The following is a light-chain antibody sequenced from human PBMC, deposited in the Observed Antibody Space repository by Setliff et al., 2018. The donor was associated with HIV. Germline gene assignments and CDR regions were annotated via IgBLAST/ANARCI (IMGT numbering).Light chain of an antibody. CDR2: DVS. J-gene: IGLJ3*02. CDR1: SSDVGAYNY. CDR3: CSYAGSYNWV. Sequence: QSALAQPRSVSGSPGQSVTISCTGTSSDVGAYNYASWYQQHPGKAPKLMICDVSKRPSGVPDRFSASKSGNTASLTISGLQAEDEADYYCCSYAGSYNWVFGGGTK. V-gene: IGLV2-11*01.